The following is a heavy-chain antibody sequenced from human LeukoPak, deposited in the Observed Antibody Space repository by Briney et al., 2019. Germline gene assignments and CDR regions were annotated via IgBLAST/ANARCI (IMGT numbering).Heavy chain of an antibody. J-gene: IGHJ5*02. CDR2: INSNGNT. Sequence: HPGGSLRLSCAASGFSISGYAMSWVRQAPGKGLEWVSGINSNGNTYNADSVKGRFTISGDNSKNTLYLQMNSLRVEDTAVYYCAKDQVGWTSSRFDPWGRGTVVTVSS. V-gene: IGHV3-23*01. CDR3: AKDQVGWTSSRFDP. CDR1: GFSISGYA. D-gene: IGHD6-6*01.